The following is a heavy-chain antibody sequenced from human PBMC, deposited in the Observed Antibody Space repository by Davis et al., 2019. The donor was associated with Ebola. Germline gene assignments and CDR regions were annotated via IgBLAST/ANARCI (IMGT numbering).Heavy chain of an antibody. J-gene: IGHJ6*03. CDR2: INPRDSDT. CDR1: GYSFTSYW. Sequence: GESLKISCWGSGYSFTSYWIAWVRQVPGKGLEWMGIINPRDSDTRYSPSFQGQVTISADKSISTAYLQWSSLKASDTAMYYCARRRKSSSWDYYYYMDVWGKGTTVTVSS. V-gene: IGHV5-51*01. D-gene: IGHD6-6*01. CDR3: ARRRKSSSWDYYYYMDV.